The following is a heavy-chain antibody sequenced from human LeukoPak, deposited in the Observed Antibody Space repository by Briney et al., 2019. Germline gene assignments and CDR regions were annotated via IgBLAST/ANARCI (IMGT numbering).Heavy chain of an antibody. Sequence: ASVKVSCKASGYTFTSYAMHWVRQAPGQRLEWMGWINAGNGNTKYSQKFQGRVTITRDTSASTAYMELSSLRSEDTAVYYCARAAESLGVEMATMDFDYWGQGTLVTVSS. J-gene: IGHJ4*02. CDR1: GYTFTSYA. V-gene: IGHV1-3*01. CDR3: ARAAESLGVEMATMDFDY. CDR2: INAGNGNT. D-gene: IGHD5-24*01.